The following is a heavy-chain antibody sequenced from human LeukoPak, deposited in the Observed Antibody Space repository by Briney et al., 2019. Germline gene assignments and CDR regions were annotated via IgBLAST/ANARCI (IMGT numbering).Heavy chain of an antibody. V-gene: IGHV3-23*01. Sequence: GGSLRLSCVASGFTFSSYAMTWVRQAPGKGLEWVSAITGGGECTYYADSVKGRFTISRDNAKNTLYLQMNSLRAEDTAVYYCARGLSGYSSSLGYWGQGTLVTVSS. J-gene: IGHJ4*02. CDR3: ARGLSGYSSSLGY. CDR2: ITGGGECT. CDR1: GFTFSSYA. D-gene: IGHD6-6*01.